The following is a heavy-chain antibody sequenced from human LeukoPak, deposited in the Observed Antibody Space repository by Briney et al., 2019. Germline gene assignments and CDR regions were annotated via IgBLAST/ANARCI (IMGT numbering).Heavy chain of an antibody. J-gene: IGHJ4*02. CDR3: ARSSTAMAVPNFDY. Sequence: ASVKVSCKASGCTFTSYGISWVRQAPGQGLEWMGWISAYNGNTNYAQKLQGRVTMTTDTSTSTAYMELRSLRSDDTAVYYCARSSTAMAVPNFDYWGQGTLVTVSS. CDR1: GCTFTSYG. D-gene: IGHD5-18*01. V-gene: IGHV1-18*01. CDR2: ISAYNGNT.